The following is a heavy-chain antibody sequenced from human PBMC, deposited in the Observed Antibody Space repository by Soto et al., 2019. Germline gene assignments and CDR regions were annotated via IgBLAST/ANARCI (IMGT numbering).Heavy chain of an antibody. Sequence: QVQLVQSGAEVKKPGASVKVSCKASGYTFTGYYMHWVRQAPGQGLEWMGWINPNSGGTNYAQKFQGWVTMTSDTAISTAYMELSRLRSDDTAVYYCARDPGGYCSSTSCSDWYFDLWGRGTLVTVSS. V-gene: IGHV1-2*04. CDR3: ARDPGGYCSSTSCSDWYFDL. CDR2: INPNSGGT. J-gene: IGHJ2*01. D-gene: IGHD2-2*01. CDR1: GYTFTGYY.